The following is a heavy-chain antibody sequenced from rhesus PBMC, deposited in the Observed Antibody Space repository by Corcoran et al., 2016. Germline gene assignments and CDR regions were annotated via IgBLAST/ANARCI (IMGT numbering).Heavy chain of an antibody. CDR3: ARDRAAGTTSRFDV. V-gene: IGHV4S9*01. Sequence: QVQLQESGPGLVKPSETLSLTCAVSGGSISDYYYWNWLRQPPGTGLEWIGNIYGNSASTYYNPSLQSRVTISKDTSKNQFFLKLSSVTAADTAVYYCARDRAAGTTSRFDVWGPGVLVTVSS. D-gene: IGHD1-20*01. J-gene: IGHJ5-1*01. CDR2: IYGNSAST. CDR1: GGSISDYYY.